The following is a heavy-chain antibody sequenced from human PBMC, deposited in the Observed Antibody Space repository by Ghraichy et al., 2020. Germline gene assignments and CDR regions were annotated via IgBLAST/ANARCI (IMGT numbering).Heavy chain of an antibody. V-gene: IGHV3-7*03. J-gene: IGHJ6*02. CDR2: IKQDGSEK. CDR1: GFTFSSYW. CDR3: ARDPLTGYGSGSYS. D-gene: IGHD3-10*01. Sequence: GGSLRLSCAASGFTFSSYWMSWVRQAPGKGLEWVANIKQDGSEKYYVDSVKGRFTISRDNAKNSLYLQMNSLRAEDTAVYYCARDPLTGYGSGSYSWGQGTTVTVSS.